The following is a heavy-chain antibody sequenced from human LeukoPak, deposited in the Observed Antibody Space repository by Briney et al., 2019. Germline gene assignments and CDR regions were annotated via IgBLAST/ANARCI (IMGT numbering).Heavy chain of an antibody. V-gene: IGHV4-39*01. CDR2: IYYSGST. J-gene: IGHJ3*01. CDR3: AKAGVRYFDSSGLYAFDF. CDR1: GGSISSTGYC. Sequence: RPSETLSLTCAVSGGSISSTGYCWAWIRQPPGKGLEWIGTIYYSGSTYHNTSLKSRITMSADTSRNQFSLKLSSVDAADTAVYYCAKAGVRYFDSSGLYAFDFWGQGTTVTVSS. D-gene: IGHD3-22*01.